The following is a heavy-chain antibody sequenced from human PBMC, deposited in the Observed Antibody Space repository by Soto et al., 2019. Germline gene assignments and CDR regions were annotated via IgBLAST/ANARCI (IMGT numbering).Heavy chain of an antibody. J-gene: IGHJ4*02. CDR3: ARDDTTGIFDF. CDR1: PGSMRTYY. Sequence: SETLSLTCSVSPGSMRTYYWTWIRQSPGKGLEWIGQISHTGRTKYNPSLESRVTISVDTSRKQFSLKLSSVTAADTALYYCARDDTTGIFDFWGQGSLVTVSS. V-gene: IGHV4-59*01. D-gene: IGHD3-3*01. CDR2: ISHTGRT.